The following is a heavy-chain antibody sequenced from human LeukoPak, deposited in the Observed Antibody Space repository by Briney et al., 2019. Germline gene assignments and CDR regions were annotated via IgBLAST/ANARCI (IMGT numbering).Heavy chain of an antibody. Sequence: NASETLSLTCAVYGGSFSDYYWSWIRQPPGKGLEWIGDMNHSGSTNYNPSLKSRVTISVDTSKNQFSLKLSSVTAADTAVYYCARLYLPATRFDYWGQGTLVTVSS. CDR1: GGSFSDYY. D-gene: IGHD5-24*01. CDR3: ARLYLPATRFDY. J-gene: IGHJ4*02. CDR2: MNHSGST. V-gene: IGHV4-34*01.